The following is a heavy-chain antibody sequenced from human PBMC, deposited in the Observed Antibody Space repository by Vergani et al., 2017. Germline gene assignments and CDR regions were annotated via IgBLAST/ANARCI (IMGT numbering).Heavy chain of an antibody. J-gene: IGHJ4*02. CDR3: ARIYDFLSGYDY. CDR1: GGSISSGGYY. CDR2: IYYSGST. D-gene: IGHD3-3*01. Sequence: QVQLQESGPGLVKPSQTLSLTCTVSGGSISSGGYYWSWIRQPPGKGLEWIGYIYYSGSTYYNPSLQSRVTMSVDTSKNTFSLKLSSVTAADTAVYYCARIYDFLSGYDYWGQGTLVTVSS. V-gene: IGHV4-31*03.